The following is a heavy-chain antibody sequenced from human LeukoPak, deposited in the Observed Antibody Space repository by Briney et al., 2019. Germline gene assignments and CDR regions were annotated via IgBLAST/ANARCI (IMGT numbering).Heavy chain of an antibody. CDR2: ISYSSSTI. D-gene: IGHD4-17*01. CDR3: ARDRLHYCAYEKTFDY. CDR1: GFTFSSYS. Sequence: PGGSLRLSCEASGFTFSSYSMNWARQAPGKGLEWVSYISYSSSTIYYADSVKGRFTFSRDNAKNSLYLQVDSLRAEDTAVYYCARDRLHYCAYEKTFDYWGQGTLVTVSS. V-gene: IGHV3-48*01. J-gene: IGHJ4*02.